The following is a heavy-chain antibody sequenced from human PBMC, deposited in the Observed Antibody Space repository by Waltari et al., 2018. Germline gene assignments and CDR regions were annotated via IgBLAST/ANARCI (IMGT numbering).Heavy chain of an antibody. CDR3: ARVRASIAARPADY. CDR1: GYTFTGYY. Sequence: QVQLVQSGAEVKKPGASVKVSCKASGYTFTGYYMHWVRPAPGQGLEWMGRINPNSGGTNYAQKFQGRVTMTRDTSISTAYMELSRLRSDDTAVYYCARVRASIAARPADYWGQGTLVTVSS. D-gene: IGHD6-6*01. J-gene: IGHJ4*02. V-gene: IGHV1-2*06. CDR2: INPNSGGT.